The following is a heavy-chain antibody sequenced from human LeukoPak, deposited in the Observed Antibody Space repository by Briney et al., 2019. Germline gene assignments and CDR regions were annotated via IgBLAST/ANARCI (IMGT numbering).Heavy chain of an antibody. Sequence: PGGSLRLSCAASGFTFSSYGMHWVRQAPGKGLEWVAFIRYDGNNKYYADSVKGRFTISRDNSKNTLYLQMSSLRAEDTAVYYCAKGDAKYYYDSSEGWVPNDAFDIWGQGTMVTVSS. CDR3: AKGDAKYYYDSSEGWVPNDAFDI. CDR2: IRYDGNNK. D-gene: IGHD3-22*01. V-gene: IGHV3-30*02. CDR1: GFTFSSYG. J-gene: IGHJ3*02.